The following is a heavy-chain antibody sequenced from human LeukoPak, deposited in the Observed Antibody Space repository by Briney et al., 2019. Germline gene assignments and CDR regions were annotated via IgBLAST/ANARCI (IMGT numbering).Heavy chain of an antibody. Sequence: SETLSLTCTVSGGSIRSSSYYWGWIRQPPGTGLEWIGSIYYSGSTYYNPSLKSRVTISVDTSKNQFSLKLSSVTAADTAVYYCAREPLTVPAAIPRNDYGDYGGYFDYWGQGTLVTVSS. CDR2: IYYSGST. D-gene: IGHD4-17*01. CDR3: AREPLTVPAAIPRNDYGDYGGYFDY. J-gene: IGHJ4*02. CDR1: GGSIRSSSYY. V-gene: IGHV4-39*07.